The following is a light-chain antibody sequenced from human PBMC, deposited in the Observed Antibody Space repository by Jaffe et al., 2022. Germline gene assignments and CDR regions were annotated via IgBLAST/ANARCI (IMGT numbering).Light chain of an antibody. V-gene: IGLV7-43*01. Sequence: QTVVTQEPSLTVSPGGTVTLTCASNAGAVTSGNYPTWFQQRPGQAPRTLISGTSYGTYNKYSWTPARFSASLLGDKAAMTLSGVQPEDEADYYCLLYFGTTQRVFGGGTKLTVL. CDR3: LLYFGTTQRV. CDR1: AGAVTSGNY. J-gene: IGLJ3*02. CDR2: GTSYGTY.